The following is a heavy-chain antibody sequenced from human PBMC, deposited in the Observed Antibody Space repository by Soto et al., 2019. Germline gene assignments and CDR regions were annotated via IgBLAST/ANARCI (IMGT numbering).Heavy chain of an antibody. CDR3: ARGSGGSSWYYFDY. J-gene: IGHJ4*02. Sequence: SETLSLTCTVSGGSISSGGYYWSWIRQHPGKGLEWIGYIYYSGSTYYNPSLKSRVTISVDTSKNQFSLKLSSVTAADTAVYYCARGSGGSSWYYFDYSGQGTLVTVSS. CDR1: GGSISSGGYY. D-gene: IGHD6-13*01. CDR2: IYYSGST. V-gene: IGHV4-31*03.